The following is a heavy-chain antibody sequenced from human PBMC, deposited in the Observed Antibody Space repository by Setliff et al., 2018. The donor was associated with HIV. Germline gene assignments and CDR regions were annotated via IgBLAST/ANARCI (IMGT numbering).Heavy chain of an antibody. CDR3: AKDGRMQLWYDAFDI. Sequence: PGGSLRLSCAASGFSFSIYAMSWVRQAPGKGLEWVSGIRRSGDSTDYAESVKGRFTISRDNSKNTLYLQMNSLRAEDTAIYYCAKDGRMQLWYDAFDIWGQGTMVTVSS. J-gene: IGHJ3*02. CDR1: GFSFSIYA. V-gene: IGHV3-23*01. CDR2: IRRSGDST. D-gene: IGHD5-18*01.